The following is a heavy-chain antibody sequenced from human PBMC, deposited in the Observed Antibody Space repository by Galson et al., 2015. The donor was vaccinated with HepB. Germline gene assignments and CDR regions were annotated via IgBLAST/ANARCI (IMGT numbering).Heavy chain of an antibody. J-gene: IGHJ4*02. CDR3: ARDYRGYCSSTSCYSPIGY. Sequence: SLRLSCAASGFTFSSYGMHWVRQAPGKGLGWVAVIWYDGSNKYYADSVKGRFTISSDNSKNTLYLQMNSLRAEDTAVYYCARDYRGYCSSTSCYSPIGYWGQGTLVTVSS. V-gene: IGHV3-33*01. D-gene: IGHD2-2*01. CDR2: IWYDGSNK. CDR1: GFTFSSYG.